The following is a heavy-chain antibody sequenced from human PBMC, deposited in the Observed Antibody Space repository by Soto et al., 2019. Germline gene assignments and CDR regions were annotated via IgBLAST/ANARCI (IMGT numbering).Heavy chain of an antibody. V-gene: IGHV1-69*02. Sequence: QVQLVQSGAEVKKPGSSVKVSCKASGGTFSSYTISWVRQAPGQGLEWVGRIIPILGVANYEQKFQGRGTITADTATSTAYMELSSLRSEYTAVYYCAMVRGDFAFDIWGQGTMVTVSS. J-gene: IGHJ3*02. CDR1: GGTFSSYT. CDR3: AMVRGDFAFDI. D-gene: IGHD3-10*01. CDR2: IIPILGVA.